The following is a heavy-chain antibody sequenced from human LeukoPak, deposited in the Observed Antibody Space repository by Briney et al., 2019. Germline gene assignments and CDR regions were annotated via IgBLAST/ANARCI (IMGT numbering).Heavy chain of an antibody. Sequence: SETLSVTCTVSGGSISSSSYYWGWIRQPPGKGLEWIGSIYYSGSTYYNPSLKSRVTISVDTSKNQFSLKLSSVTAADTAVYYCARVSNGWCDPWGQGTLVTVSS. CDR2: IYYSGST. J-gene: IGHJ5*02. V-gene: IGHV4-39*07. CDR1: GGSISSSSYY. CDR3: ARVSNGWCDP. D-gene: IGHD4/OR15-4a*01.